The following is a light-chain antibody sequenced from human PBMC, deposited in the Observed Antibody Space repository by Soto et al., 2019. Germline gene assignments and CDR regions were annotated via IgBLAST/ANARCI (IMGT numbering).Light chain of an antibody. CDR1: SSDIGEGYD. CDR3: KSYDSSLSGSVV. J-gene: IGLJ2*01. CDR2: GNS. Sequence: QSVLTQPASVSGAPGQRVTISCTGSSSDIGEGYDVHWYQQHPGTAPKLLIYGNSNRPSGVPDRFSGSKSGNSASLAITGLQAEDEADYYCKSYDSSLSGSVVFGGGTKLTVL. V-gene: IGLV1-40*01.